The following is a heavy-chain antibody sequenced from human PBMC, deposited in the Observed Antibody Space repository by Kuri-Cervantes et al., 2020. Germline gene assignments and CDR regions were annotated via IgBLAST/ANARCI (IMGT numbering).Heavy chain of an antibody. CDR3: AKDGHSGWAYYFDY. V-gene: IGHV3-9*01. J-gene: IGHJ4*02. CDR2: ISWNSGSI. CDR1: GFIYDDYA. Sequence: SLKISCTASGFIYDDYAMHWVRQAPGKGLEWVSGISWNSGSIGYADSVKGRFTISRDNAKNSLYLQMNSLRAEDTALYYCAKDGHSGWAYYFDYWGQGTLVTVSS. D-gene: IGHD6-19*01.